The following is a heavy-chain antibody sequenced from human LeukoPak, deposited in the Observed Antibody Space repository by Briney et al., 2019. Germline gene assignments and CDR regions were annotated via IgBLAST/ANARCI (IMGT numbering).Heavy chain of an antibody. CDR1: GAAISDYF. J-gene: IGHJ4*02. V-gene: IGHV4-4*07. D-gene: IGHD1-7*01. CDR2: ISTTGSN. CDR3: ARSPSTIGWNWGYYFDF. Sequence: PSETLSLTCTVSGAAISDYFWSWIRRPAGKDLEWIGRISTTGSNYFNPSLQSRVRMSVDSSKTHFSLRLSSVTAADTAVYYCARSPSTIGWNWGYYFDFWGQGHLVTVSS.